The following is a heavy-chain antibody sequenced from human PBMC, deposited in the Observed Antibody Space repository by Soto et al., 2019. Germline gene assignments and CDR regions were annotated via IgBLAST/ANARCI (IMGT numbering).Heavy chain of an antibody. J-gene: IGHJ4*02. V-gene: IGHV3-21*01. CDR2: ITYSSSYK. D-gene: IGHD4-17*01. Sequence: GGSLRLSCEASGFTFSDYSMNWVRQAPGKGLEWVSSITYSSSYKYYADSVKGRFTISRDNSKNTLYLQMNSLRAEDTAVYYCAKDQEDRDYGDPRGYFDYWGQGTLVTVSS. CDR1: GFTFSDYS. CDR3: AKDQEDRDYGDPRGYFDY.